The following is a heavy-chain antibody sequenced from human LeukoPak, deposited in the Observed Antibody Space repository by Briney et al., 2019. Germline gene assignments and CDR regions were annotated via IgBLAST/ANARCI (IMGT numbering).Heavy chain of an antibody. D-gene: IGHD3-10*01. CDR1: GYTFTSSD. J-gene: IGHJ5*01. CDR2: MSPNSGDT. Sequence: GASVKVSCKAFGYTFTSSDINWVRQATGEGLEWMGWMSPNSGDTDYAQKFQGRVTMTRDTSINTAYMELSSLRSEDTAVYYCARVGLRGSGTHHDWFDSRGQGTLITVSS. V-gene: IGHV1-8*01. CDR3: ARVGLRGSGTHHDWFDS.